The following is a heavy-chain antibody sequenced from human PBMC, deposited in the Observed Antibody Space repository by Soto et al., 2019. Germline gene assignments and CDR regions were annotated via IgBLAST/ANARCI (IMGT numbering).Heavy chain of an antibody. Sequence: SVKVSCKASGGTFSSYAISWVRQAPGQGLEWMGGIIPIFGTANYAQKFQGRVTITADESTSTAYMELSSLRSEDTAVYYCASPYCSGGSCYSFYYFDYSGQGTLVTVSS. D-gene: IGHD2-15*01. CDR3: ASPYCSGGSCYSFYYFDY. J-gene: IGHJ4*02. V-gene: IGHV1-69*13. CDR1: GGTFSSYA. CDR2: IIPIFGTA.